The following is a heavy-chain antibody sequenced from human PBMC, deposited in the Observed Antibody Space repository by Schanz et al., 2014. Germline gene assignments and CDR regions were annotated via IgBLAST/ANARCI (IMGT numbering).Heavy chain of an antibody. J-gene: IGHJ4*02. CDR2: MNPNSGNT. Sequence: QVQLVQSGAEVKKPGASVKVSCKASGYNITCNDVTWVRQATGQGLEWMGWMNPNSGNTGYAQKFQGRVTITADRYTSTAYMELSSLRSEDTAVYCCARGYGDSRTDFWGQGTLVTVSS. CDR1: GYNITCND. V-gene: IGHV1-8*01. CDR3: ARGYGDSRTDF. D-gene: IGHD4-17*01.